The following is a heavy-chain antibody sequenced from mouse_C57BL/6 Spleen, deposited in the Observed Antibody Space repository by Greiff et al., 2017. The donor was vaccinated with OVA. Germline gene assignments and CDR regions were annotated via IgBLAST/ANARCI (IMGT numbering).Heavy chain of an antibody. Sequence: QVQLQQSGAELVRPGSSVKLSCKASGYTFTSYWMHWVKQRPIQGLEWIGNIDPSDSETHYNQKFKDKATLTVDKSSSTAYMQLSSLTSEDSAVYYCARGYYGDWFAYWGQGTLVTVSA. CDR1: GYTFTSYW. CDR2: IDPSDSET. V-gene: IGHV1-52*01. J-gene: IGHJ3*01. CDR3: ARGYYGDWFAY. D-gene: IGHD1-1*01.